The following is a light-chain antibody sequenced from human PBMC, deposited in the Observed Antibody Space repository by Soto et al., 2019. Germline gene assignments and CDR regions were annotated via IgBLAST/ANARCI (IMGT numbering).Light chain of an antibody. CDR3: QQYGSAPPIT. CDR2: GTS. V-gene: IGKV3-20*01. Sequence: LTQSPDTLSLSPGERATLSCRASQSINSAYLAWYQQRPGQPPRLLIYGTSSRATGIPDRFMGSGSGTDFTLTITRLEPEDFAMYYCQQYGSAPPITFGQGTLLEIK. CDR1: QSINSAY. J-gene: IGKJ5*01.